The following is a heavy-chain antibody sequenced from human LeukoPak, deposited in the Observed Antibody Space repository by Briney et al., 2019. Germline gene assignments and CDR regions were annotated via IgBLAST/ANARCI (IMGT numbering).Heavy chain of an antibody. V-gene: IGHV5-51*01. D-gene: IGHD4-17*01. Sequence: GESLKFSCAASGYCFTSYCICWVRQMPGKLLEWVGIISPGDSDTRYNPSFQGHVTISAAKSISTAYLQWSSLKASDTAMYYCARRVSVITVTRRTEHNWCDPWGEGTLVTVSS. CDR3: ARRVSVITVTRRTEHNWCDP. CDR2: ISPGDSDT. CDR1: GYCFTSYC. J-gene: IGHJ5*02.